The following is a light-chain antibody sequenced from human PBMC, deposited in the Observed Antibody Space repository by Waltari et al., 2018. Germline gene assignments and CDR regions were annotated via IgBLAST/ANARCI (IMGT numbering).Light chain of an antibody. CDR2: DVR. CDR1: TSDVGAYDY. CDR3: SSYASSSTWV. J-gene: IGLJ3*02. V-gene: IGLV2-14*03. Sequence: QSALTQAASVSGSPGQSITISCTGTTSDVGAYDYVYWYQQHPGKAPKLIIFDVRNRPLGVSNRFSGSTSGITASLSISGLQAENEAYYCCSSYASSSTWVFGGGTKLTVL.